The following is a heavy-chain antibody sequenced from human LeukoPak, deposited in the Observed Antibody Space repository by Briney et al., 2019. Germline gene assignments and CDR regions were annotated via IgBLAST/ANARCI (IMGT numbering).Heavy chain of an antibody. V-gene: IGHV4-4*07. J-gene: IGHJ4*02. Sequence: PSETLSLTCTVSGGSISSYYWSWIRQPAGKGLEWIGRIYTSGSTNYNPSLKSRVTMSVDTSKKQFSLKLNSVTPADTAVYYCARAEGYGRKKFDYWGQGILVTVSS. CDR3: ARAEGYGRKKFDY. CDR2: IYTSGST. CDR1: GGSISSYY. D-gene: IGHD3-16*01.